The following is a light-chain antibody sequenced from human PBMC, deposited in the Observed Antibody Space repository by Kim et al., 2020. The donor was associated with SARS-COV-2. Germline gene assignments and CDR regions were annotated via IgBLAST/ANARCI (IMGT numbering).Light chain of an antibody. Sequence: ATLNCKSSQTVLYHSNNKNYLAWYQQKPGQAPKLLIYWAAIRESGVSDRFSGSGSETDFTLTISSLQAEDVAVYYCQQYYSTPPSFGQGTKLEI. CDR3: QQYYSTPPS. V-gene: IGKV4-1*01. CDR2: WAA. J-gene: IGKJ2*03. CDR1: QTVLYHSNNKNY.